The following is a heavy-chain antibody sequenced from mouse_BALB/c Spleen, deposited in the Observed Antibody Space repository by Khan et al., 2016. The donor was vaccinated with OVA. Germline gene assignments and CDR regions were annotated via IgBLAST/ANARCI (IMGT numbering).Heavy chain of an antibody. V-gene: IGHV1-4*01. CDR2: INPNSGYT. CDR3: ARRTSVYTMDY. J-gene: IGHJ4*01. Sequence: QVQLQQSGAELARPGASVKMSCKASGYTFTSNTMHWVKQRPGQGLEWIGYINPNSGYTNYNQNFKDKATLTADKSSSTAYMQLSSLTSEDSAVYYSARRTSVYTMDYWGQGTSVTVSS. D-gene: IGHD1-1*01. CDR1: GYTFTSNT.